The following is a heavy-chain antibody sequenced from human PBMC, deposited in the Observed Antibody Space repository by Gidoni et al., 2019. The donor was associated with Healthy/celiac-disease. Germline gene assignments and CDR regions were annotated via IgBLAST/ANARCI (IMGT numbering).Heavy chain of an antibody. V-gene: IGHV4-59*01. D-gene: IGHD2-2*01. J-gene: IGHJ4*02. CDR3: ARLGGYCSSTSCYGAFDY. CDR1: GGSISSYY. CDR2: IYYSGST. Sequence: VQLQESCPGLVKPSETLYLTCTIPGGSISSYYWSWIRQPPGKGLEWIGYIYYSGSTNYNPSLKSRVTISVDTSKNQFSLKLSSVTAADTAVYYCARLGGYCSSTSCYGAFDYWGQGTLVTVSS.